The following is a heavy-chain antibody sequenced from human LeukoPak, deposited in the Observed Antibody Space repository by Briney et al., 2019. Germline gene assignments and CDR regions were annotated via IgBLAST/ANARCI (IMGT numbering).Heavy chain of an antibody. D-gene: IGHD2-15*01. CDR1: GSRFTSYW. V-gene: IGHV5-10-1*01. J-gene: IGHJ5*02. Sequence: GESLQISCQGPGSRFTSYWISWVRQLPGKGREWMGRIDPSDSYTNYSPSFQGHVTISADKSISTAYLQWSSLKASDTAMYYCARQDCSGGSCFRNYWFDPWGQGTLVTVSS. CDR3: ARQDCSGGSCFRNYWFDP. CDR2: IDPSDSYT.